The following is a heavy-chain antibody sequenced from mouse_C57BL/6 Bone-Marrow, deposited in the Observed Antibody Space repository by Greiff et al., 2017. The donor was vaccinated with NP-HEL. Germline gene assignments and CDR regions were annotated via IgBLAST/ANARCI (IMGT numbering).Heavy chain of an antibody. CDR2: IYPGGGYT. V-gene: IGHV1-63*01. D-gene: IGHD1-1*01. CDR1: GYTFTNYW. Sequence: QVQLQQSGAELVRPGTSVKMSCKASGYTFTNYWIGWAKQRPGHGLEWIGDIYPGGGYTNYNEKFKGKATLTADKSSSTAYMQFSSLTSEDSAIYYCARSRYGSPYYAMTTGVKEPQSPSPQ. J-gene: IGHJ4*01. CDR3: ARSRYGSPYYAMTT.